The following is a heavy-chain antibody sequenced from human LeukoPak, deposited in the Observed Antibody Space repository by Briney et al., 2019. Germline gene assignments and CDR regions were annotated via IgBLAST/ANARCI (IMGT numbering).Heavy chain of an antibody. Sequence: GASVNVSCKASGYTFTIYYIHRVRQAPGQGLDWMGRINPNNGGTNYAQKFQGRVTMTRDMSMSTAYMELSRLRSDDTAVYYCAGEDNSSGYRPFDIWGQGTMVTVPS. CDR1: GYTFTIYY. CDR3: AGEDNSSGYRPFDI. D-gene: IGHD3-22*01. V-gene: IGHV1-2*06. CDR2: INPNNGGT. J-gene: IGHJ3*02.